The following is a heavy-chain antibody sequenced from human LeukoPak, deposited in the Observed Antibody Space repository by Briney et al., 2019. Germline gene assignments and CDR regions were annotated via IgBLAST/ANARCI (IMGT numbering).Heavy chain of an antibody. CDR3: ARDAILGYCSSTSCHRVAPYYYYGMDV. CDR1: GFTFSDYY. D-gene: IGHD2-2*01. V-gene: IGHV3-11*01. Sequence: GGSLRLSCAASGFTFSDYYMSWIRQAPGKGLEWVSYISSSGSTIYYADSVKGRFTISRDNAKNSLYLQMNSLRAEDTAVYYCARDAILGYCSSTSCHRVAPYYYYGMDVWGQGTTVTVSS. J-gene: IGHJ6*02. CDR2: ISSSGSTI.